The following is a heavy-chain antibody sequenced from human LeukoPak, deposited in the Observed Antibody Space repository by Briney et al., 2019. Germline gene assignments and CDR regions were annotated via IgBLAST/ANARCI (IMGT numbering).Heavy chain of an antibody. Sequence: ASVKVSCKVSGYTLTELSMHWVRQAPGQGLEWMGIISPSGGSTSYAQKFQGRVTMTRDTSTSTVYMELSSLRSEDTAVYYCARDPSYYDFWSGYYGWSDYWGQGTLVTVSS. J-gene: IGHJ4*02. V-gene: IGHV1-46*01. CDR1: GYTLTELS. CDR2: ISPSGGST. CDR3: ARDPSYYDFWSGYYGWSDY. D-gene: IGHD3-3*01.